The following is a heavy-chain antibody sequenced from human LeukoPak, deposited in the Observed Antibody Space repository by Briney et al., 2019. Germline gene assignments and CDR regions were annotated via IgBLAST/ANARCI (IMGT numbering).Heavy chain of an antibody. J-gene: IGHJ4*02. CDR3: ARAYCSGGSCYLTKTNFDY. V-gene: IGHV4-34*01. Sequence: SETLSLTCAVYGGSFSGYYWSWIRQPPGKGLEWIGEINHSGSTNYNPSLKSRVTISVDTSKNQFSLKLSSVTAADTVVYYCARAYCSGGSCYLTKTNFDYWGQGTLVTVSS. CDR1: GGSFSGYY. CDR2: INHSGST. D-gene: IGHD2-15*01.